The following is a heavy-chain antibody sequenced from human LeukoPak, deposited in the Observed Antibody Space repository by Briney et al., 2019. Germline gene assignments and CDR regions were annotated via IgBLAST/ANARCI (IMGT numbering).Heavy chain of an antibody. CDR2: IIPIFGTA. CDR3: ARDRQGATTRAFDY. Sequence: SAKVSCKASGGTFSSYAISWVRQAPGQGLEWMGGIIPIFGTANYAQKFQGRVTITADKSTSTAYMELSSLRSEDTAVYYCARDRQGATTRAFDYWGQGTLVTVSS. J-gene: IGHJ4*02. V-gene: IGHV1-69*06. D-gene: IGHD1-26*01. CDR1: GGTFSSYA.